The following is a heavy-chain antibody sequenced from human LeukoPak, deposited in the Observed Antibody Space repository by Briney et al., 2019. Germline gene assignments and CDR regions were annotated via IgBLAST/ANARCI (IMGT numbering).Heavy chain of an antibody. CDR2: IDHSGST. CDR3: ARAGIRFLEWLSPRGWFDP. CDR1: GGSFSGYY. D-gene: IGHD3-3*01. Sequence: SETLSLTCAVYGGSFSGYYWSWIRQPPGKGLEWIGEIDHSGSTNYNPSLKSRVTISVDTSKNQFSLKLSSVTAADTAVYYCARAGIRFLEWLSPRGWFDPWGQGTLVTVSS. J-gene: IGHJ5*02. V-gene: IGHV4-34*01.